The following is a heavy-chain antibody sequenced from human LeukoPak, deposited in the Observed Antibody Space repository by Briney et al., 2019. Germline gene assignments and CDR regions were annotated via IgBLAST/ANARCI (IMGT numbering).Heavy chain of an antibody. CDR1: GFTFSNYA. D-gene: IGHD2-8*01. CDR2: ISAGGDDT. Sequence: PGGSLRLSCAASGFTFSNYAVSWVRQAPGKGLEWVSAISAGGDDTYYADSVKGRFTISRDNSKNTLYLQMNSLRAEDTAVYYCASPPYCTNGVCLDYWGQGTLVTVSS. CDR3: ASPPYCTNGVCLDY. V-gene: IGHV3-23*01. J-gene: IGHJ4*02.